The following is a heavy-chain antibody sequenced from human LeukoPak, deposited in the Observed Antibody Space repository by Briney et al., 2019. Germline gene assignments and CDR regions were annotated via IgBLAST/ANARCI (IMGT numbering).Heavy chain of an antibody. Sequence: GRSLRLSCAASGFTFSNYAINWVRQAPGKGLEWVSVSSASGGSTYYADSVKGRFTISRDNSKNILYLEMNSLRAEDTAVYYCAKGGGVNTPSDYWGQGTLVTVSS. J-gene: IGHJ4*02. CDR2: SSASGGST. CDR3: AKGGGVNTPSDY. D-gene: IGHD3-3*01. V-gene: IGHV3-23*01. CDR1: GFTFSNYA.